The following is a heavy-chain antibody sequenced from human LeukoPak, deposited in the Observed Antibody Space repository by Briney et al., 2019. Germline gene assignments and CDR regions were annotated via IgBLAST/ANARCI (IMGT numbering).Heavy chain of an antibody. CDR1: GYTLTELS. CDR3: ATMHISAKRGYYYYGMDV. D-gene: IGHD1-26*01. CDR2: FDPEDGET. J-gene: IGHJ6*02. V-gene: IGHV1-24*01. Sequence: ASVKVSCEVSGYTLTELSMHWVRQAPGKGLEWMGGFDPEDGETIYAQKFQGRVTMTEDTSTDTAYMELSSLRSEDTAVYYCATMHISAKRGYYYYGMDVWGQGTTVTVSS.